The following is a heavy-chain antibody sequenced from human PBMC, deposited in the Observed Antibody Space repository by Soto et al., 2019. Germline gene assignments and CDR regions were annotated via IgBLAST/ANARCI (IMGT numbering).Heavy chain of an antibody. J-gene: IGHJ4*02. CDR1: GFTFSSYA. D-gene: IGHD1-26*01. Sequence: QVQLVESGGGVVQPGRSLRLSCAASGFTFSSYAMHWVRQAPGKGLEWVAVISYDGSNKYYADSVKGRFTISRDISKNTLYLQMNSLRAEDTAVYYCARDSGEMAHPNRFDYRGEGTLVTVSS. V-gene: IGHV3-30-3*01. CDR2: ISYDGSNK. CDR3: ARDSGEMAHPNRFDY.